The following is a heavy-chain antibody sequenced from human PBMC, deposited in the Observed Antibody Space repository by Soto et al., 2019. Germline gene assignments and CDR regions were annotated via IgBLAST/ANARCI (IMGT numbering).Heavy chain of an antibody. CDR2: IYHSGSN. V-gene: IGHV4-30-2*01. D-gene: IGHD2-2*01. Sequence: NPSETLSLTCAVSGGSISSGGYSWSWIRQPPGKGLEWIGYIYHSGSNYYNPPLKSRVTISVDRSKNQFSLKLSSVTAADTAVYYCARAFVPAASKGGGGNYFDYWGQETLVTVSS. J-gene: IGHJ4*02. CDR3: ARAFVPAASKGGGGNYFDY. CDR1: GGSISSGGYS.